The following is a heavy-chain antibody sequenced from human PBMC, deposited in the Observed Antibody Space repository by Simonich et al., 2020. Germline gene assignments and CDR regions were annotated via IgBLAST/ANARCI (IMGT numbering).Heavy chain of an antibody. CDR3: ARWTATGYYFDY. J-gene: IGHJ4*02. Sequence: EVQLVESGGGLIQPGGSLRLSCAASGFTVSSNYMSWVRQAPGKGREWFSVIYSGGITYNADAVKGSFTISRDNSKNTLYLQINSLRAEDTAVYYCARWTATGYYFDYWGQGTLVTVSS. D-gene: IGHD1-1*01. CDR1: GFTVSSNY. CDR2: IYSGGIT. V-gene: IGHV3-53*01.